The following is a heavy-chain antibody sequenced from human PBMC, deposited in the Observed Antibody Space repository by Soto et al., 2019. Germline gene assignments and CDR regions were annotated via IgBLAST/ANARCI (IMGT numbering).Heavy chain of an antibody. CDR2: IRSKAYGGTT. CDR1: GFTFGDYA. V-gene: IGHV3-49*03. J-gene: IGHJ3*02. Sequence: GGSLRLSCTASGFTFGDYAMSWYRQAPGKGLEWVGFIRSKAYGGTTEYAASVKGRFTISRDDSKSIAYLQMNSLKTEDTAVYYCTREAEGRGRYDLPRTELTDAFDIWGQGTMVTVSS. D-gene: IGHD3-3*01. CDR3: TREAEGRGRYDLPRTELTDAFDI.